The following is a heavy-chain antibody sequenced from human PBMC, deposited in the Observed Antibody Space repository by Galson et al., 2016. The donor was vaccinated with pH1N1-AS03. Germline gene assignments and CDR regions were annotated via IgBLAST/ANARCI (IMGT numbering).Heavy chain of an antibody. CDR3: SRYPRTAFDI. CDR1: GVTFSYYW. V-gene: IGHV3-74*03. Sequence: LRLSCAASGVTFSYYWMHWVRQAPGKGLVWVSGINSDGSGTMYADSVKGRFTISRDNAKNTLYLQMNSLRAEDTAIYYCSRYPRTAFDIWGQGTTVTVSS. J-gene: IGHJ3*02. CDR2: INSDGSGT.